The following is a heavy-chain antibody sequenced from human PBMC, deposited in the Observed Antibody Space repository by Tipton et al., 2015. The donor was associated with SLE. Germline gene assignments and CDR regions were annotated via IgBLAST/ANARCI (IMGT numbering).Heavy chain of an antibody. Sequence: TLSLTCAVYGGSISAYSWSWIRQPPGKGLVWIGEISHTGSTNFNPSLKSRVAISADTSKRQFSLKLSSVTAADTAVYYCATRGSSSWYFFDYWGQGTLVTVSS. CDR2: ISHTGST. J-gene: IGHJ4*02. D-gene: IGHD6-13*01. CDR3: ATRGSSSWYFFDY. CDR1: GGSISAYS. V-gene: IGHV4-34*01.